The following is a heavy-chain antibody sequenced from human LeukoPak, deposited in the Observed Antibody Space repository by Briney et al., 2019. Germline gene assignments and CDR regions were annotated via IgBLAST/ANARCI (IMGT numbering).Heavy chain of an antibody. CDR1: GFTFSSYW. J-gene: IGHJ6*02. V-gene: IGHV3-7*05. D-gene: IGHD6-13*01. Sequence: GGSLRLSCTASGFTFSSYWMSWVRQTPEKGLEWVANIKQDGSEEVYVDSVKGRFTISRENAKNSLYLQMSGLRAEDTAVYYCARDPHSSSWSYGMDVWGQGTTVTVSS. CDR2: IKQDGSEE. CDR3: ARDPHSSSWSYGMDV.